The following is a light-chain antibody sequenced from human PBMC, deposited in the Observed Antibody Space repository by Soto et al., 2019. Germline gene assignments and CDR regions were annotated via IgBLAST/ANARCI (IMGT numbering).Light chain of an antibody. CDR1: QSVSSN. CDR2: GAS. Sequence: EIVMTQSPATLSVSPGERATLSCRASQSVSSNLAWYQQKPGQTPRLLIYGASTRATGIPARFSGSGSGTEFTLTISSLQSEDFAVYYCQQYNSWPSFAFGQGTKLDIK. V-gene: IGKV3-15*01. CDR3: QQYNSWPSFA. J-gene: IGKJ2*01.